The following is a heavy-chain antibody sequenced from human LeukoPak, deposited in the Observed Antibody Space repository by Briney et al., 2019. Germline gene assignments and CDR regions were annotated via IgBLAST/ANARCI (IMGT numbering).Heavy chain of an antibody. V-gene: IGHV3-23*01. CDR2: ISGSGGST. CDR3: ATARASSGYYPFDY. D-gene: IGHD3-22*01. CDR1: GFTFSSYE. J-gene: IGHJ4*02. Sequence: GGSLRLSCAASGFTFSSYEMNWVRQAPGKGLEWVSAISGSGGSTYYADSVKGRFTISRDNSKNTLYLQMNSLRAEDTAVYYCATARASSGYYPFDYWGQGTLVTVSS.